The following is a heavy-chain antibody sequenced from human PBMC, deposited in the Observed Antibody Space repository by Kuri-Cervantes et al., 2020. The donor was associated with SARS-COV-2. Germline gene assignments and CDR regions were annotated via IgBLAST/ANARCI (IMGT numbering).Heavy chain of an antibody. J-gene: IGHJ4*02. CDR2: ISDSGINT. D-gene: IGHD4-23*01. V-gene: IGHV3-23*01. CDR3: AKARPSGGY. CDR1: GFTFSAYA. Sequence: GGSLRLSCAASGFTFSAYAMSWVRQAPGRGLEWVSGISDSGINTYYPDSVRGRFTISRDNSKNMLYLQMHSLRVEDTAVYYCAKARPSGGYWGQRTLVTVSS.